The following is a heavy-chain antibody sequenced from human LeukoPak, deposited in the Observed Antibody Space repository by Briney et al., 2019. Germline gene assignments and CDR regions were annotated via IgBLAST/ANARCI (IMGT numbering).Heavy chain of an antibody. CDR3: ARDVGARLPGY. Sequence: SETLSLTCTVSGGSISSYYWSWIRQPPGKGLEWIGYMYYSGSTNYNPSLKSRVTISVDMSKNQFSLKLTSVTAADTAVYYCARDVGARLPGYWGQGTLVTVPS. CDR2: MYYSGST. D-gene: IGHD6-6*01. CDR1: GGSISSYY. V-gene: IGHV4-59*12. J-gene: IGHJ1*01.